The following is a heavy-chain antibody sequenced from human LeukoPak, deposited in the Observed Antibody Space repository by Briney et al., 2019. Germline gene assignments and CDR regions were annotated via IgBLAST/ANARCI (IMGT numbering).Heavy chain of an antibody. Sequence: ASVKVSCKASGYTFTGYYMHWVRQAPGQGLEWMGWISAYNGNTNYAQKLQGRVTMTTDTSTSTAYMELRSLRSDDTAVYYCARDSMHIVVVTAPALDYWGQGTLVTVSS. CDR3: ARDSMHIVVVTAPALDY. V-gene: IGHV1-18*04. CDR1: GYTFTGYY. CDR2: ISAYNGNT. D-gene: IGHD2-21*02. J-gene: IGHJ4*02.